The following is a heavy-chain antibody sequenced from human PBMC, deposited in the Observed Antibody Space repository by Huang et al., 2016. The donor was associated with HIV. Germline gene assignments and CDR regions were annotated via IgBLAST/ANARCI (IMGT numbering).Heavy chain of an antibody. CDR3: AKDLCDSSTSCYLDY. CDR1: GFTFSDYG. V-gene: IGHV3-30*18. Sequence: QVQLVESGGGVVQPGRSLRLSCAASGFTFSDYGMHWVRQAPGKGLEWVAVISYHGSHKYFADSVKGRFTISRDNSRNTLYLQMNSLRAEDTAVYYCAKDLCDSSTSCYLDYWGQGTLVTVSS. J-gene: IGHJ4*02. CDR2: ISYHGSHK. D-gene: IGHD2-2*01.